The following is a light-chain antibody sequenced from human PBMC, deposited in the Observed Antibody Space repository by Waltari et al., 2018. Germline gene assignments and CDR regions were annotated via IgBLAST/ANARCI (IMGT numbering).Light chain of an antibody. CDR2: QDN. CDR1: KSGDKV. CDR3: QAWDSDTDVV. Sequence: SYVVSQSPSVFVVAGQTGSITCSGDKSGDKVAFWYQQKPGQSPVLFISQDNKLPSWIPERFSGSNSGNTATLTISGTQTMDEADYYCQAWDSDTDVVFGGGTKLTVL. V-gene: IGLV3-1*01. J-gene: IGLJ2*01.